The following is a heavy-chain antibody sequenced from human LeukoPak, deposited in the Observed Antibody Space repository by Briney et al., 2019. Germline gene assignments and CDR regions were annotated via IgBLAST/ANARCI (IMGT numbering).Heavy chain of an antibody. CDR2: ISGSGDST. D-gene: IGHD6-25*01. V-gene: IGHV3-23*01. J-gene: IGHJ4*02. Sequence: GGSLRLPCAASGFTSINSAMNWVRQGPGKGLEWVSGISGSGDSTYYADSVKGRFTISRDSSNNTLFLQINSLRAADTAAHYCAKGRSADITAAINYWGQGTLVTVS. CDR3: AKGRSADITAAINY. CDR1: GFTSINSA.